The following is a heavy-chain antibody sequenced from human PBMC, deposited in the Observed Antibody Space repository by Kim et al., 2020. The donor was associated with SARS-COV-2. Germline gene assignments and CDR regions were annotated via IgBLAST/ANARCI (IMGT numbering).Heavy chain of an antibody. CDR3: ARDCPYYYGSGSYYTLCY. V-gene: IGHV4-30-4*01. CDR2: IYYSGST. Sequence: SETLSHTCTVSGGSISSGDYYWSWIRQPPGKGLEWIGYIYYSGSTDYNPSLKSRVTISVDTSKNQFSMKLSSVTAADTAVYYCARDCPYYYGSGSYYTLCYWGQGTLVTVSS. D-gene: IGHD3-10*01. J-gene: IGHJ4*02. CDR1: GGSISSGDYY.